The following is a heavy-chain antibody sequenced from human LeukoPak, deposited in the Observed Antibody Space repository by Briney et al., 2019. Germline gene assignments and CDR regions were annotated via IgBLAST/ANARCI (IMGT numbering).Heavy chain of an antibody. CDR3: AREGDSGYDFDY. Sequence: SQTLSLTCTVSGGSITSGGYYWSWIRQLPGKGLEWIGYIYYSGTTSYNPSLKSRLTISLDTSENQFSLKLSSVTAADTAVYYCAREGDSGYDFDYWGQGTLVTVSS. J-gene: IGHJ4*02. CDR1: GGSITSGGYY. CDR2: IYYSGTT. D-gene: IGHD5-12*01. V-gene: IGHV4-31*03.